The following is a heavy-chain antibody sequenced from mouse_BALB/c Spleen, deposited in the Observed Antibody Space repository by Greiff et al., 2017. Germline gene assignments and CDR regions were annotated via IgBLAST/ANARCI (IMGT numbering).Heavy chain of an antibody. J-gene: IGHJ3*01. CDR1: GYSITSGYY. CDR2: ISYDGSN. CDR3: ARGDYGSP. Sequence: EVKLMESGPGLVKPSQSLSLTCSVTGYSITSGYYWNWIRQFPGNKLEWMGYISYDGSNNYNPSLKNRISITRDTSKNQFFLKLNSVTTEDTATYYCARGDYGSPWGQGTLVTVSA. V-gene: IGHV3-6*02. D-gene: IGHD1-1*01.